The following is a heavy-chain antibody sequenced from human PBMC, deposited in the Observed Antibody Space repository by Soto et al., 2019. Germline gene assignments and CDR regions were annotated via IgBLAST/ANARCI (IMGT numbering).Heavy chain of an antibody. J-gene: IGHJ5*02. D-gene: IGHD3-10*01. V-gene: IGHV1-24*01. CDR3: ATVLLWFGEFHT. CDR1: GYTLTELS. Sequence: ASVKVSCKVSGYTLTELSMHWVRQAPGKGLEWMGGFDPEDGETIYAQKFQGRVTMTEDTSTDTAYMELSSLRSEDTAVYYCATVLLWFGEFHTWGRGTLVTVSS. CDR2: FDPEDGET.